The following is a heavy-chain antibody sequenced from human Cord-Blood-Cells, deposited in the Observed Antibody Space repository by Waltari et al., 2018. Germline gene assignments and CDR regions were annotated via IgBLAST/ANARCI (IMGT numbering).Heavy chain of an antibody. CDR3: AREVLAYYYYMDV. CDR2: IIPSLVIA. D-gene: IGHD2-15*01. V-gene: IGHV1-69*09. Sequence: QVQLVQSGAEVKKPGSSVKVSCKASGGTFSSYAISWVRQAPGQGLEWMGRIIPSLVIANYAQKFQGRVTITADKSTSTAYMELSSLRSEDTAVYYCAREVLAYYYYMDVWGKGTTVTVSS. J-gene: IGHJ6*03. CDR1: GGTFSSYA.